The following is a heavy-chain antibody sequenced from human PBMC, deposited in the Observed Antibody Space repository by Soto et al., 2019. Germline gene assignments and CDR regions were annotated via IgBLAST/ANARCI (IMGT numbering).Heavy chain of an antibody. D-gene: IGHD4-4*01. V-gene: IGHV1-2*04. CDR3: ARITVAAAFDI. CDR1: GYTFTGYY. Sequence: ASVKVSCKASGYTFTGYYMHWVRQAPGQGLEWMGWINPSSGGTNYAQKFQGWVTMTRDTSISTAYMELSRLRSDDTAVYYCARITVAAAFDIWGQGTMVTVSS. J-gene: IGHJ3*02. CDR2: INPSSGGT.